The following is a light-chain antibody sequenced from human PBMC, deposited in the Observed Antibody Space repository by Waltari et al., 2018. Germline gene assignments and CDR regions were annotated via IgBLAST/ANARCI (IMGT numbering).Light chain of an antibody. CDR1: SSAVGNYNL. V-gene: IGLV2-23*02. CDR3: CSYAGLGIYV. J-gene: IGLJ1*01. Sequence: QSGLTQPASVSGSPGQSITISCTGTSSAVGNYNLVSWYQQYPGKAPNFMVYEVTKRTSGVSDRFSGSKSGNTASLTIYGLQSEDEADYYCCSYAGLGIYVFGTGTKVTVL. CDR2: EVT.